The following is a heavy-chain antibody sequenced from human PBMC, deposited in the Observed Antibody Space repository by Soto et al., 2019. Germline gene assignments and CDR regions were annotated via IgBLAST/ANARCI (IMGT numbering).Heavy chain of an antibody. V-gene: IGHV3-53*01. D-gene: IGHD7-27*01. CDR1: GFTVSSNY. CDR3: ASRTGDPYYYYMDV. Sequence: GESLKISCAASGFTVSSNYMSWVRQAPGKGLEWVSVIYSGGSTYYADSVKGRFTISRDNSKNTLYLQMNSLRAEDTAVYYCASRTGDPYYYYMDVWGKGTTVTVSS. J-gene: IGHJ6*03. CDR2: IYSGGST.